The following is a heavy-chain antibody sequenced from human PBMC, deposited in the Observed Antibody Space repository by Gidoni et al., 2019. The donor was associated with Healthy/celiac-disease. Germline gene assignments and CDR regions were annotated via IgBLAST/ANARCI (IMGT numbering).Heavy chain of an antibody. J-gene: IGHJ4*02. CDR3: AAARIVGATAFDY. D-gene: IGHD1-26*01. CDR2: IVVGSGNT. CDR1: VFTFTSSA. Sequence: QMQLVQSGPEVKKPGTSVKVSCKASVFTFTSSAVQWVRQARGQRLEWIGWIVVGSGNTNYAQKFQERVTITRDMSTSTAYMELSSLRSEDTAVYYCAAARIVGATAFDYWGQGTLVTVSS. V-gene: IGHV1-58*01.